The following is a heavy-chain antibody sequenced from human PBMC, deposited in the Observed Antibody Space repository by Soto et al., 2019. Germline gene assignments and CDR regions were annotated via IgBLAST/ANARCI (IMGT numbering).Heavy chain of an antibody. CDR1: GFIFNDYF. J-gene: IGHJ5*02. CDR2: ISSGGFTT. Sequence: SLRLSCATSGFIFNDYFLIWIRQAPGKGLEWVSYISSGGFTTNYADSVKGRFTISRDTAKNSLYLQMGNLRAEDTAVYFCARAYGPFTWGQGTLVTVSS. V-gene: IGHV3-11*04. CDR3: ARAYGPFT. D-gene: IGHD3-10*01.